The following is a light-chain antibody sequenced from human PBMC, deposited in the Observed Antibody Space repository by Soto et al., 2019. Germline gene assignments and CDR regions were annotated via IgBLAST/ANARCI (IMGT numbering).Light chain of an antibody. V-gene: IGLV2-18*02. J-gene: IGLJ1*01. Sequence: QSVLTQPPSVSGSPGQSVTISCTGTSSDVGGYNRVSWYQQPPGTAPKLVIYEVIHRPSGVPARFSGSKSGNTASLTISGLQAEEEADYYCYSYTSSSTYVFGTGTKVTVL. CDR3: YSYTSSSTYV. CDR2: EVI. CDR1: SSDVGGYNR.